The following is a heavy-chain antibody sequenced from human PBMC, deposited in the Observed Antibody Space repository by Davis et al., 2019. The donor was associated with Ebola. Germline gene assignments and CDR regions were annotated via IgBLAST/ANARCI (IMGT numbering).Heavy chain of an antibody. CDR1: GFTFSNAW. V-gene: IGHV3-73*01. CDR3: TTDTGTVTENDY. D-gene: IGHD4-17*01. Sequence: GESLKISCAASGFTFSNAWMSWVRQAPGKGLEWVGRIRSKANSYATAYAASVKGRFTISRDDSKNTAYLQMNSLKTEDTAVYYCTTDTGTVTENDYWGQGTLVTVSS. CDR2: IRSKANSYAT. J-gene: IGHJ4*02.